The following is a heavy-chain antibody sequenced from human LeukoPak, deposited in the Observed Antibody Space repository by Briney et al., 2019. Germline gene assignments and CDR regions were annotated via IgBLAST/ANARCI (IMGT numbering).Heavy chain of an antibody. CDR1: GGSISSYY. Sequence: SETLSLTCTVSGGSISSYYWSWIRQPPGKGLEWIGYIYTSGSTNYNPSLKGRVTISVDTSKNQFSLKLSSVTAADTAVYYCARLYDFWSGYQGWFDPWGQGTLVTVSS. D-gene: IGHD3-3*01. J-gene: IGHJ5*02. V-gene: IGHV4-4*09. CDR3: ARLYDFWSGYQGWFDP. CDR2: IYTSGST.